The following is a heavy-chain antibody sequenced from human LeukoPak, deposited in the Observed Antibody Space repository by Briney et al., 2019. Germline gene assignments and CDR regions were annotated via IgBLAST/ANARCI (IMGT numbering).Heavy chain of an antibody. J-gene: IGHJ4*02. CDR2: INAGNGNT. V-gene: IGHV1-3*01. CDR1: GYTFTSYA. D-gene: IGHD3-3*01. CDR3: ARDRIRRITIFGVVTALDY. Sequence: GASVKVSCTASGYTFTSYAMHWVRQAPGQRLEWMGWINAGNGNTKYSQKFQGRVTITRDTSASTAYMELSSLRSEDTAVYYCARDRIRRITIFGVVTALDYWGQGTLVTVSS.